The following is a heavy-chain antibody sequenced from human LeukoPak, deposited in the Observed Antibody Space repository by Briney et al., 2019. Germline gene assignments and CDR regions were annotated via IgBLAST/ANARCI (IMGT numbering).Heavy chain of an antibody. Sequence: ASVKVSCKASGYTFTGYYMHWVRQAPGQGLEWMGWINPNSGGTNYAQKFQGRVTMTRDTSISTAYMELSRLRSDDTAVYYCARDLNQLWPLAHYWGQGTLVTVSS. CDR1: GYTFTGYY. CDR2: INPNSGGT. V-gene: IGHV1-2*02. D-gene: IGHD5-18*01. J-gene: IGHJ4*02. CDR3: ARDLNQLWPLAHY.